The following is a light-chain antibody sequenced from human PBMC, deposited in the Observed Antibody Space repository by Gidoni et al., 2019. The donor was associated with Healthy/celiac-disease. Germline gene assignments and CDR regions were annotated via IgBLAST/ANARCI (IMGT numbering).Light chain of an antibody. CDR1: KSISSY. V-gene: IGKV1-39*01. CDR3: QQSYRFT. Sequence: DIQRTQSPSSLSASVGERVTITCRASKSISSYLNWYQPKPGQAPKLLLYAASSLQRGVPSRFSGSGSGTDFTLPISSLHPEDFATYYCQQSYRFTFGGGTKVEIK. J-gene: IGKJ4*01. CDR2: AAS.